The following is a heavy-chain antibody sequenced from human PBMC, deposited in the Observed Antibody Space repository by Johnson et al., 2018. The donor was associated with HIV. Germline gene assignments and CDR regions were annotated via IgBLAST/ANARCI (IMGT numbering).Heavy chain of an antibody. D-gene: IGHD1-7*01. J-gene: IGHJ3*02. CDR2: ISWDGGST. V-gene: IGHV3-43*01. Sequence: VQLVESGGGLVQPGRSLRLSCVTSGFTFDDYGMHWVRQAAGKGLEWVSGISWDGGSTYYADSVKGRFTISRDNSKNSLYLQMNSLRTEDTALYYCAKETKSKAFDIWGQGTMVTVSS. CDR3: AKETKSKAFDI. CDR1: GFTFDDYG.